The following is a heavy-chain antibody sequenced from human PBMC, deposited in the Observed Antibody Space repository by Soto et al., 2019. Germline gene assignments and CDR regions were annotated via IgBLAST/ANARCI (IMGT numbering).Heavy chain of an antibody. CDR3: ARGGVGSGSYPYYYYGMDV. CDR1: GGSISSGGYS. D-gene: IGHD3-10*01. V-gene: IGHV4-30-2*01. J-gene: IGHJ6*02. Sequence: QLQLQESGSGLVKPSQTLSLTCAVSGGSISSGGYSWSWIRQPPGKGLEWIGYIYHSGSTYYNPSLKSRVTISVDRSKNQFSLKLSSVTAADTAVYYCARGGVGSGSYPYYYYGMDVWGQGTTVTVSS. CDR2: IYHSGST.